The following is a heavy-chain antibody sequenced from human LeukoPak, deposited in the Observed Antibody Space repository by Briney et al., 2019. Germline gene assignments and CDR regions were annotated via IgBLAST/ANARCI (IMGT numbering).Heavy chain of an antibody. CDR2: ISGSGSNT. D-gene: IGHD5-18*01. CDR3: AKGGYNFGFDY. J-gene: IGHJ4*02. V-gene: IGHV3-23*01. CDR1: GFTFSSNA. Sequence: GGSLRLSCAASGFTFSSNAMSWVRQAPGMGLEWVSTISGSGSNTYSADSVKGRFTISRDNSKNTLYLQMNSLRAEDTAVYYCAKGGYNFGFDYWGQGTLVSVSS.